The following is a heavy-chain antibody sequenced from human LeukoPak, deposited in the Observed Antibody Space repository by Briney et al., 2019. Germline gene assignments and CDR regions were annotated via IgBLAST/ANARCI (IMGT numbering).Heavy chain of an antibody. D-gene: IGHD6-19*01. J-gene: IGHJ3*02. CDR2: IYYNGNT. CDR1: GGSIGGHTFY. Sequence: PSETLSLTCTVSGGSIGGHTFYWDWIRQPPGKGLERIATIYYNGNTFYHPTLKSRVAISIDMSKSQFSLHLSSVTAADTAIYYCARLTALAGHRRAFDIWGPGTMVTVSS. CDR3: ARLTALAGHRRAFDI. V-gene: IGHV4-39*01.